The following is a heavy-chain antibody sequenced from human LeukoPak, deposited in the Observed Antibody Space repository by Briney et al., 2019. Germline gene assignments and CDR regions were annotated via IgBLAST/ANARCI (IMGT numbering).Heavy chain of an antibody. J-gene: IGHJ3*01. V-gene: IGHV5-51*01. CDR3: ATARPHRGFDV. Sequence: PGESLKISCKGSGYSFTSYWIGWVRQMPGKGLEWVGIISFGDSDSRYSPSIQGQVTISVDKSINTAYLQWSSLKASDTAMYFCATARPHRGFDVWGQGTMVTVSS. CDR1: GYSFTSYW. CDR2: ISFGDSDS.